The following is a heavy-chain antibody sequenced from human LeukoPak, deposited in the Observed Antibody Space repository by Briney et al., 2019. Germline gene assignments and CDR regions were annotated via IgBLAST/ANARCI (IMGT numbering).Heavy chain of an antibody. V-gene: IGHV4-34*01. CDR2: INHSGST. CDR1: GGSFRGYY. Sequence: ASETLSLTCAVYGGSFRGYYWSWIRQPPGKGLEWIGEINHSGSTNYNPSLKSRVTISVDTSKNQFSLNLSSVTASDTAVYYCARVVGSTYYFDYWGQGTLVTVSS. CDR3: ARVVGSTYYFDY. J-gene: IGHJ4*02. D-gene: IGHD6-13*01.